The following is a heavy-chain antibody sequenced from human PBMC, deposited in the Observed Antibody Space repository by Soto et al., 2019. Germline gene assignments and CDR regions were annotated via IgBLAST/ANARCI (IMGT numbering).Heavy chain of an antibody. J-gene: IGHJ4*02. D-gene: IGHD3-22*01. CDR3: ARDLGSEYYYDSSGYYYFDY. CDR2: IIPIFGTA. V-gene: IGHV1-69*01. Sequence: SVKVSCKASGGTFSSYAISLLRQAPGQGLEWMGGIIPIFGTANYAQKFQGRVTITADESTSTAYMELSSLRSEDTAVYYCARDLGSEYYYDSSGYYYFDYWGQGTLVTVSS. CDR1: GGTFSSYA.